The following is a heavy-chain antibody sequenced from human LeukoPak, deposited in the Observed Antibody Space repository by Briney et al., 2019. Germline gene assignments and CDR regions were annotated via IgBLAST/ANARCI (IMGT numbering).Heavy chain of an antibody. CDR2: INHNGNVN. Sequence: VGSLRLSCAASGFTFSSYWMNWARQAPGTGLEWVASINHNGNVNYYVDSVKGRFTISRDNAKHSLYLQMSNLLAERTAVSFCARGGGLDVWGQGGTVTVSS. V-gene: IGHV3-7*03. CDR3: ARGGGLDV. CDR1: GFTFSSYW. D-gene: IGHD3-16*01. J-gene: IGHJ6*02.